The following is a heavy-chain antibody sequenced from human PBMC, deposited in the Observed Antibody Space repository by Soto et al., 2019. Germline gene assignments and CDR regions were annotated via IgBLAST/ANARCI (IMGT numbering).Heavy chain of an antibody. CDR2: IYYSGST. Sequence: QLQLQESGPGLVKPSETLSLTCTVSGGSISSSSYYWGWIRQPPGKGLEWIGSIYYSGSTYYNPSPKSRVTISVDTSKNQFSLKLSSVTAADTAVYYCARHGREGDFWSGYPSKLPTPHFDYWGQGTLVTVSS. J-gene: IGHJ4*02. D-gene: IGHD3-3*01. CDR3: ARHGREGDFWSGYPSKLPTPHFDY. CDR1: GGSISSSSYY. V-gene: IGHV4-39*01.